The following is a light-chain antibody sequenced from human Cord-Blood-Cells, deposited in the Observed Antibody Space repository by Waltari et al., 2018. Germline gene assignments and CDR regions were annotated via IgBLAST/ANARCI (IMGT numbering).Light chain of an antibody. V-gene: IGLV2-8*01. Sequence: QSPLTQPPSPPGSPGQSVTISCTGTSSAVGGYTYVSWYQQHPGKAPKLMIYEVSKRPSGVPDRFSGSKSGNTASLTVSGLQAEDEADYYCSSYAGSWVFGGGTKLTVL. CDR1: SSAVGGYTY. CDR3: SSYAGSWV. CDR2: EVS. J-gene: IGLJ3*02.